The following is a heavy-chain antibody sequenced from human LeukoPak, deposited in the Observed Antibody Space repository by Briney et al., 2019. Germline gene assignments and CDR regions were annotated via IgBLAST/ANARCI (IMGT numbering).Heavy chain of an antibody. V-gene: IGHV4-59*08. Sequence: SETLSLTCTVSGGTLSSYYWSWIRQPPGKGLEWIGYIYYSGSTDYDPSLKSRVSISLDMSKNQFSLRLSSVTAADTAVYYCAGYSGKTWLDPWGQGTLATVSA. J-gene: IGHJ5*02. CDR1: GGTLSSYY. CDR2: IYYSGST. CDR3: AGYSGKTWLDP. D-gene: IGHD3-10*01.